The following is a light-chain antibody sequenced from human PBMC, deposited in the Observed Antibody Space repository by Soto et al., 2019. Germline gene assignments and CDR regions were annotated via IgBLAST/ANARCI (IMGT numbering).Light chain of an antibody. CDR2: KAS. V-gene: IGKV1-5*03. CDR3: QQYNSRP. J-gene: IGKJ1*01. Sequence: VNITRRASQSIRSWLAWYQQKPGKAPKLLIYKASSLESGVPSRFSGSGSATDFTLTITTVPPYQFASSYRQQYNSRPCGQGTKGDIK. CDR1: QSIRSW.